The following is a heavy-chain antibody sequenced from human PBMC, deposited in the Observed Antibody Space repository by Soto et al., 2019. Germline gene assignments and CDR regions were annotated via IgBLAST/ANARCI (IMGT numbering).Heavy chain of an antibody. CDR2: ISYDGSNK. CDR3: ARDPGKGPLLQWVWLVPQHYYYYYGMDV. D-gene: IGHD6-19*01. J-gene: IGHJ6*02. V-gene: IGHV3-30-3*01. CDR1: GFTFSSYA. Sequence: QVQLVESGGGVVQPGRSLRLSCATSGFTFSSYAMHWVRQAPGKGLEWVAVISYDGSNKYYADSVKGRFTISRDNSKNTLYLQMNSLRAEDTAVYYCARDPGKGPLLQWVWLVPQHYYYYYGMDVWGQGTTVTVSS.